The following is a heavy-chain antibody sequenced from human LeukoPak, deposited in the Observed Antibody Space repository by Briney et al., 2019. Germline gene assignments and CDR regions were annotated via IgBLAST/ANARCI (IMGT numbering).Heavy chain of an antibody. Sequence: ASEKVSCKASGYTFTSYGISWVRQAPGQGLEWMGWISAYNGNTNYAQKLQGRVTMTTDTSTSTAYMELRSLKSDDTAVYYCARGIQAIGSGWYYFDYWGQGTLVTVSS. J-gene: IGHJ4*02. D-gene: IGHD6-19*01. V-gene: IGHV1-18*01. CDR1: GYTFTSYG. CDR2: ISAYNGNT. CDR3: ARGIQAIGSGWYYFDY.